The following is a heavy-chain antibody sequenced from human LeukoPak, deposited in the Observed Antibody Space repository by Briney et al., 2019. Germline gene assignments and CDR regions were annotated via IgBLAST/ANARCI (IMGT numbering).Heavy chain of an antibody. Sequence: GRSLRLSCVASGFTFSSYGMHWVRQAPGKGLEWVAVIWYDGSNKYYADSVKGRFTISRDNSKNTLYLQMNSLRAEDTAVYYCAKVLDYYDSSGYSDAFDNWGQGTMVTVSS. CDR1: GFTFSSYG. CDR3: AKVLDYYDSSGYSDAFDN. CDR2: IWYDGSNK. D-gene: IGHD3-22*01. V-gene: IGHV3-33*06. J-gene: IGHJ3*02.